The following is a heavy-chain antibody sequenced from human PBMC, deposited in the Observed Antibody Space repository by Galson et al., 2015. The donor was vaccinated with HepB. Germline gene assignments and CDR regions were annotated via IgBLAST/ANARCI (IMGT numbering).Heavy chain of an antibody. V-gene: IGHV1-18*01. D-gene: IGHD6-13*01. CDR2: ISAYNGNT. J-gene: IGHJ6*04. CDR3: ARVSRIAAAGAPLDV. Sequence: SVKVSCKASGYTFTSYGISWVRQAPGQGLEWMGWISAYNGNTNYAQKLQGRVTMTTDTSTSTAYMELRSLRSDDTAVYYCARVSRIAAAGAPLDVWGKGTTVTVSS. CDR1: GYTFTSYG.